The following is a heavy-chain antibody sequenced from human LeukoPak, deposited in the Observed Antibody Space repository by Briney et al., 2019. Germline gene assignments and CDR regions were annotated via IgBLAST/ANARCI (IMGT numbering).Heavy chain of an antibody. J-gene: IGHJ4*02. Sequence: PGGSLRLSCAASRFPFSTYGMHWVRQAPGKRLEWVAFIRYDGNKENYADSVKGRFTISRDNSKNTAYLQMDSLRTEDTAVYYCAKDDPFFDYWGQGTLVTVSS. CDR1: RFPFSTYG. V-gene: IGHV3-30*02. CDR2: IRYDGNKE. CDR3: AKDDPFFDY.